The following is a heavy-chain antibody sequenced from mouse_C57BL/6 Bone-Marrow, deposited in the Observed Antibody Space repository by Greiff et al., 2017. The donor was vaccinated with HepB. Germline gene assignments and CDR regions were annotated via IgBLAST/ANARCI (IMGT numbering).Heavy chain of an antibody. V-gene: IGHV5-6*01. Sequence: EVMLVESGGDLVKPGGSLKLSCAASGFTFSSYGMSWVRQTPDKRLEWVATISSGGSYTYYPDSVKGRFNISRDNAKNTLYLQMSSLKSEDTAMYYCARHEGPYYGSSYYAMDYWGQGTSVTVSS. CDR1: GFTFSSYG. D-gene: IGHD1-1*01. J-gene: IGHJ4*01. CDR2: ISSGGSYT. CDR3: ARHEGPYYGSSYYAMDY.